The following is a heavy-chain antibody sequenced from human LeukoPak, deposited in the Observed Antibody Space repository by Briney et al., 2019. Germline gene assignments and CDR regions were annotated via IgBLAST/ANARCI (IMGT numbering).Heavy chain of an antibody. V-gene: IGHV3-15*01. CDR1: GFTFSRYS. J-gene: IGHJ3*02. Sequence: PGGSLRLSCAASGFTFSRYSMNWVRQAPGKGLEWVGRIKSKTDGGTTDYAAPVKGRFTISRDDSKNTLYLQMNSLKTEDTAVYYCTTESAYGDSPGGAFDIWGQGTMVTVSS. D-gene: IGHD4-17*01. CDR2: IKSKTDGGTT. CDR3: TTESAYGDSPGGAFDI.